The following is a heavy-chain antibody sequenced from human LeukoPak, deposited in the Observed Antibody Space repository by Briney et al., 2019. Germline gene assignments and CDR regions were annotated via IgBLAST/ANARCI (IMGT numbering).Heavy chain of an antibody. Sequence: GALRLSCAASGFTFSSYEMNWVRQAPGKGLEWVSYISSSGSTIYYADSVKGRFTISRDNAKNSLYLQMNSLRAEDTAVYYCARDPIVVVPAAMRTTGYYGMDVWGQGTTVTVSS. CDR2: ISSSGSTI. D-gene: IGHD2-2*01. J-gene: IGHJ6*02. CDR1: GFTFSSYE. CDR3: ARDPIVVVPAAMRTTGYYGMDV. V-gene: IGHV3-48*03.